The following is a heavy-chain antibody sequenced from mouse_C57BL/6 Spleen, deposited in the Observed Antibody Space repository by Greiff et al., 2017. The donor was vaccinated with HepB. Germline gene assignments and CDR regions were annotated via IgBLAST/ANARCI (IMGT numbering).Heavy chain of an antibody. CDR1: GYTFTSYW. CDR3: ARGDYYDY. CDR2: IDPSDSYT. Sequence: VQLKQPGAELVRPGTSVKLSCKASGYTFTSYWMHWVKQRPGQGLEWIGVIDPSDSYTNYNQKFKGKATLTVDTSSSTAYMQLSSLTSEDSAVYYCARGDYYDYWGQGTTLTVSS. J-gene: IGHJ2*01. V-gene: IGHV1-59*01. D-gene: IGHD1-1*01.